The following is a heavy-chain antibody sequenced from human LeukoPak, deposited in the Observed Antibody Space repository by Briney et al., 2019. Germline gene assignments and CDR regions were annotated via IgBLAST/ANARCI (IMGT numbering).Heavy chain of an antibody. CDR3: AREAYGPDYYMDV. CDR2: MNDDGSST. V-gene: IGHV3-74*01. Sequence: GGSLRLSCVVSGFTFTRHWMHWVRQAPGKGLVWVSRMNDDGSSTSYAEALKGRFTISRDNAKNTLYLHMSNLRAEDTAVYYCAREAYGPDYYMDVWGKGTAVTISS. CDR1: GFTFTRHW. J-gene: IGHJ6*03. D-gene: IGHD3-10*01.